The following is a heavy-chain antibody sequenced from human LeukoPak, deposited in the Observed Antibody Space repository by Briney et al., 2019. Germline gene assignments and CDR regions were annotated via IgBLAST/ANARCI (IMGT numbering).Heavy chain of an antibody. CDR3: ARDAWPLTYCDSYGGCAFDV. CDR1: GFTFDGYW. V-gene: IGHV3-7*03. Sequence: GGSLRLSCVASGFTFDGYWMTWVRQAPGRGLEWVANIKQDGSQQFYGDSVQGRFTISRDNVEKSLSLQLNSLRVEDTAMYYCARDAWPLTYCDSYGGCAFDVWGLGTMVTVSS. J-gene: IGHJ3*01. CDR2: IKQDGSQQ. D-gene: IGHD2/OR15-2a*01.